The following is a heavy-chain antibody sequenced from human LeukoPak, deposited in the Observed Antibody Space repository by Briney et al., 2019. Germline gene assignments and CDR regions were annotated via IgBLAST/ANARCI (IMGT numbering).Heavy chain of an antibody. D-gene: IGHD4-23*01. Sequence: ASVKVSCKASGGTFSGYAISWVRQAPGQGLEWMGGIIPIFGTAYYAPKFQGSVTITTDESKSTAYMELSSLISEDTAVYYCARYGSTVRWLDYWGQGTMVTVSS. CDR1: GGTFSGYA. CDR3: ARYGSTVRWLDY. J-gene: IGHJ4*02. V-gene: IGHV1-69*05. CDR2: IIPIFGTA.